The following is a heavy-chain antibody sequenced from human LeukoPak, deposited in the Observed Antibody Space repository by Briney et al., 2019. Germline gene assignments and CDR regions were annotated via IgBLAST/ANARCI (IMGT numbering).Heavy chain of an antibody. CDR3: GYTNNFYH. Sequence: GGSLRLSCVASGLTFSGQWLNWVRQAPGQGLEWVANIKHDGREMYYVDSVKGRFTISRDDGQNSLSLHMNSVRAEDTAIYYCGYTNNFYHWGQGALVVVSA. V-gene: IGHV3-7*01. D-gene: IGHD3-16*02. CDR1: GLTFSGQW. J-gene: IGHJ4*02. CDR2: IKHDGREM.